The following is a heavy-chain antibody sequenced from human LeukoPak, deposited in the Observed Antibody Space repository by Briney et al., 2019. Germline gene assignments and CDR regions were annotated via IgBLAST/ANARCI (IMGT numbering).Heavy chain of an antibody. V-gene: IGHV3-64D*06. J-gene: IGHJ4*02. CDR2: IRSNGDNT. Sequence: PGGSLRLSCSGSGFSLSTYVMHWVRQAPGKGLEYVSAIRSNGDNTYYADSVKGRFTISRDNSKNTLYLQMSSLRADDTAVYYCVRGTGYWGQGTLVTVSS. CDR3: VRGTGY. CDR1: GFSLSTYV.